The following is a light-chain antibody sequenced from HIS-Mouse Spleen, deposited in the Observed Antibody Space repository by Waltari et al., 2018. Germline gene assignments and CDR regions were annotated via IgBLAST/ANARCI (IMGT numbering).Light chain of an antibody. CDR1: ALPKKS. Sequence: SYELTQPPSVSVSPGPTARIPCSGDALPKKSAYWYQQKSGQAPVLVIYEDSKRPSGSPERFSGSSSGTMATLTISGAQVEDEADYYCYSTDSSGNHRVFGGGTKLTVL. J-gene: IGLJ2*01. V-gene: IGLV3-10*01. CDR2: EDS. CDR3: YSTDSSGNHRV.